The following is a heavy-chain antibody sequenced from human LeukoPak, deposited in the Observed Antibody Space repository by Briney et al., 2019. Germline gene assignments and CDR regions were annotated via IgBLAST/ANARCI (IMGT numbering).Heavy chain of an antibody. V-gene: IGHV3-21*01. Sequence: GGSLRLSCAASGFTFSSYSMNWVRQAPGKGPEWVSSISSSSSYIYYADSVKGRFTISRGNAKNSLYLQMNSLRAEDTAVYYCARVGDGYSFFDYWGQGTLVTVSS. D-gene: IGHD5-24*01. J-gene: IGHJ4*02. CDR2: ISSSSSYI. CDR1: GFTFSSYS. CDR3: ARVGDGYSFFDY.